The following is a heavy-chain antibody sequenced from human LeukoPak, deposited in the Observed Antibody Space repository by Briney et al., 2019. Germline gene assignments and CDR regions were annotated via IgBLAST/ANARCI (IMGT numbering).Heavy chain of an antibody. CDR3: ARSGAIAAAGHDAFDI. CDR1: GFTFSDYY. CDR2: ISSSGSTI. V-gene: IGHV3-11*01. J-gene: IGHJ3*02. D-gene: IGHD6-13*01. Sequence: GGSLRLSCAASGFTFSDYYMSWIRQAPGKGLEWVSHISSSGSTIYYADSVKGRFTISRDNAKNSLYLQMNSLRAEDTAVYYCARSGAIAAAGHDAFDIWGQGTMVTVSS.